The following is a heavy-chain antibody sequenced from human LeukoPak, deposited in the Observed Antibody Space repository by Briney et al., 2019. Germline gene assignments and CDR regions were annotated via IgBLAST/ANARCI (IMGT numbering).Heavy chain of an antibody. CDR3: ARCERAAQPPFDY. CDR1: GYSISSGYY. Sequence: SETLSLTCAVSGYSISSGYYWGWIRQPPGKGLEWIGSIYHSGSTYYNPSLKSRVTISVDTSKNPFSLKLSSVTAADTAVYYCARCERAAQPPFDYWGQGTLVTVSS. V-gene: IGHV4-38-2*01. J-gene: IGHJ4*02. D-gene: IGHD6-13*01. CDR2: IYHSGST.